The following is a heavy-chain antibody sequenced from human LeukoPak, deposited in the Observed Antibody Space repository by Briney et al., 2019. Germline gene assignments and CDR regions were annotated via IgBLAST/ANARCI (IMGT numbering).Heavy chain of an antibody. D-gene: IGHD3-3*01. V-gene: IGHV3-21*01. J-gene: IGHJ6*02. CDR1: GFTFSSYS. Sequence: GGSLRLSCAASGFTFSSYSMNWVRQAPGKGLEWVSSISSSSSYIYYADSVKGRFTISRDNAKNSLYLQMNSLRAEDTAVYYCAKLEPYYYGMDVWGQGTTVTVSS. CDR2: ISSSSSYI. CDR3: AKLEPYYYGMDV.